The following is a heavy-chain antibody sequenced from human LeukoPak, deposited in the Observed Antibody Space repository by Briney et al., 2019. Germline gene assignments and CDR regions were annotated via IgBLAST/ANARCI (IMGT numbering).Heavy chain of an antibody. CDR1: GFTFSSYW. D-gene: IGHD6-13*01. V-gene: IGHV3-7*01. Sequence: GGSLRLSCAASGFTFSSYWMSWVRQAPGKGLEWVANIKQDGSEKYYVDSVKGRFTISRDNAKNSLYLQMNSLRAEDTAVYYCARVVKDLAAANDYWGQGTLVTVSS. CDR3: ARVVKDLAAANDY. J-gene: IGHJ4*02. CDR2: IKQDGSEK.